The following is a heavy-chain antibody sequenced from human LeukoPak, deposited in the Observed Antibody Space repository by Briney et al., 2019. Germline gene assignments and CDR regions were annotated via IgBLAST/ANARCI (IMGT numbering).Heavy chain of an antibody. CDR1: GFTFSSYA. J-gene: IGHJ6*02. Sequence: PGGSLRLSCAASGFTFSSYAMHWVRQAPGKGLEWVAVISYDGSNKYYADSVKGRFTISRDNSKNTLYLQMNSLRAEDTAVYYCARDGVVVVAATPPYYYYYYGMDVWGQGTTVTVSS. CDR2: ISYDGSNK. V-gene: IGHV3-30-3*01. CDR3: ARDGVVVVAATPPYYYYYYGMDV. D-gene: IGHD2-15*01.